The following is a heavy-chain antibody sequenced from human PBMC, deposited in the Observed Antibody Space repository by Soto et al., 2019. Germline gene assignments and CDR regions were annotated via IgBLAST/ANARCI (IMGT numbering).Heavy chain of an antibody. CDR2: IIGDGSGA. D-gene: IGHD6-13*01. V-gene: IGHV3-74*01. CDR1: GFTFSSSW. Sequence: EVQLVESGGGLVQPGGSLRLSCAASGFTFSSSWMHWVRQAPGKGLVWVSRIIGDGSGARYADSVKGRFTISRDNAKNTPFLQMNSLRAEDTAVYYCVTGGASARFDYWGQGTLVIVSS. CDR3: VTGGASARFDY. J-gene: IGHJ4*02.